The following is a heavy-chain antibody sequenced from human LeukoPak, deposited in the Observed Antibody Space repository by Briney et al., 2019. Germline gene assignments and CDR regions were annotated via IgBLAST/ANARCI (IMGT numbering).Heavy chain of an antibody. CDR3: ALSAPSSGWGTSFDY. D-gene: IGHD6-19*01. CDR2: IYYSGNT. V-gene: IGHV4-39*01. CDR1: GGSISNSNYY. J-gene: IGHJ4*02. Sequence: PSETLSLTCTVSGGSISNSNYYWGWVRQPPGKGLEWIGTIYYSGNTYYNPSLKSRVTISVDTSKNQFSLKLSSVTAADTAVYYCALSAPSSGWGTSFDYWGQGTLVTVSS.